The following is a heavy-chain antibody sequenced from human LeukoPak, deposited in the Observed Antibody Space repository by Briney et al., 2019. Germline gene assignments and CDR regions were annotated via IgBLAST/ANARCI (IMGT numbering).Heavy chain of an antibody. Sequence: GGSLRLSCAASGFTFNSYAMSWVRQAPGKGLVWVSRIASDGSSTTYADPVKGRFSISRDNAKNTLYLQMNSLRVEDTAVYYCARGRPHGNDYWGQGTLVTVSS. CDR1: GFTFNSYA. D-gene: IGHD4-23*01. V-gene: IGHV3-74*01. J-gene: IGHJ4*02. CDR2: IASDGSST. CDR3: ARGRPHGNDY.